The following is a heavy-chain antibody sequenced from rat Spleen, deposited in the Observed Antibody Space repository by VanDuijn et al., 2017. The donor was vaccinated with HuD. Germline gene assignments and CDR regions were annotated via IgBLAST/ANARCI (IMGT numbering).Heavy chain of an antibody. Sequence: EVQLVESGGGLVQPGRSLKLSCTASGFIFSNFGIHWIRQAPTKGLEWVASISPTGGSTHYRDSVKGRFTISRDNAKSTLYLQMDSLRSEDTATYYCARQSYPGIEDAWGQGASVTVSS. D-gene: IGHD1-4*01. CDR2: ISPTGGST. V-gene: IGHV5-19*01. CDR3: ARQSYPGIEDA. J-gene: IGHJ4*01. CDR1: GFIFSNFG.